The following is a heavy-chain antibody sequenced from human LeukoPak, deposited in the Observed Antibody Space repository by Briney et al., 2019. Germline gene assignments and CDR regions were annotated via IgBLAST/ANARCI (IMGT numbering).Heavy chain of an antibody. V-gene: IGHV3-7*01. CDR3: ALDKVVGEFYSEY. Sequence: PGGSLRLSCAASGFTFSSYAMSWVRQAPGKGLEWVANIKQDGGQIYYVDSVKGRFTISRDNAKNSLFLQITSRKVEDTAVYYCALDKVVGEFYSEYWGQGTLVTVSS. CDR2: IKQDGGQI. CDR1: GFTFSSYA. J-gene: IGHJ4*02. D-gene: IGHD1-26*01.